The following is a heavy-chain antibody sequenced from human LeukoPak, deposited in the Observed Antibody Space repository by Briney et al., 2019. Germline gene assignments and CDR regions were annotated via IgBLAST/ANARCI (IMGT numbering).Heavy chain of an antibody. D-gene: IGHD4-17*01. V-gene: IGHV1-2*02. CDR1: GYTFTGYY. Sequence: ASVKVSCKASGYTFTGYYMHWVRQAPGQGLEWMGWINPNSGGTNYAQKFQGRVTMTRDTSISTAYMELSRLRSDDTAVYYCARGIVPTPYGDYVDYWGQGTLVTVSS. CDR2: INPNSGGT. CDR3: ARGIVPTPYGDYVDY. J-gene: IGHJ4*02.